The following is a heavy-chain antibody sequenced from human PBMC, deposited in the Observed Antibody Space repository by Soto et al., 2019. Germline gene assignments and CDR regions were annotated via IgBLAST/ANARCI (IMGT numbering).Heavy chain of an antibody. V-gene: IGHV5-51*01. CDR1: GYSFTSYW. CDR3: ARHGNYDFWSGSYYYYYGMVV. CDR2: IYPVDTDT. Sequence: GESLKISCKGSGYSFTSYWIGWVRQMPGKGLEWMGIIYPVDTDTRYSPSFQGQVTISADKSISTAYLQWSSLKASDTAMYYCARHGNYDFWSGSYYYYYGMVVWGQGTTVTVSS. J-gene: IGHJ6*02. D-gene: IGHD3-3*01.